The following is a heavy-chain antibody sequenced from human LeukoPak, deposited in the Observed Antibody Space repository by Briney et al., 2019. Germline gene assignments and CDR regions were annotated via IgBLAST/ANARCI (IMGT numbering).Heavy chain of an antibody. Sequence: SEPLSLTCSGSNYSISNSLYWGWLRQPPGKGLEWIGSIYRSGSTFYNPSLKSRVTISLDTSKNQFSLELSSVTAAGTAVYFCARGTYGYYMDVWGKGTTVTVSS. V-gene: IGHV4-38-2*02. D-gene: IGHD4-17*01. CDR3: ARGTYGYYMDV. CDR2: IYRSGST. J-gene: IGHJ6*03. CDR1: NYSISNSLY.